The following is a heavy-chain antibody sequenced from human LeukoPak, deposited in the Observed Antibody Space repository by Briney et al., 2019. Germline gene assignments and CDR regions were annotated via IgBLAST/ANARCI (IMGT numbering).Heavy chain of an antibody. J-gene: IGHJ3*02. CDR1: AYTFSGYF. CDR3: SREGMGAARLDDLDI. Sequence: ASVKVSCKASAYTFSGYFMHWVRQAPGQGLEWMGWINPNGGTTNYAQKFQGRVTLTRDTSISTAYMEMSRLRSDDAAVYYCSREGMGAARLDDLDIWGQGTMVTVSS. CDR2: INPNGGTT. V-gene: IGHV1-2*02. D-gene: IGHD1-26*01.